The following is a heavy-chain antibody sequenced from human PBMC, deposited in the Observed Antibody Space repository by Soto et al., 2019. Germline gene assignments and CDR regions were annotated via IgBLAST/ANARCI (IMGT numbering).Heavy chain of an antibody. D-gene: IGHD5-12*01. V-gene: IGHV3-30*18. CDR1: GFTFNFFG. CDR3: AKERRYSFNAFDI. Sequence: HEQLVESGGGVVQAGRSLRLSCAASGFTFNFFGMHWVRQAPGKGLEWVAVISYDGSETYYADSVKGRFTMSRANSKNMVYLEMSSLRPEDTSVYYCAKERRYSFNAFDIWGHGTMVTVSS. J-gene: IGHJ3*02. CDR2: ISYDGSET.